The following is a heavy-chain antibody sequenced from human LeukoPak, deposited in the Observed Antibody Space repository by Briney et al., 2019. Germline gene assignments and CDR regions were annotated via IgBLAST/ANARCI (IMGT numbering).Heavy chain of an antibody. J-gene: IGHJ4*02. CDR1: GGSISSGGYY. D-gene: IGHD3-22*01. Sequence: SQTLSLTCTVSGGSISSGGYYWSWIRQHPGKGLEWIEYIYYSGSTYYNPSLKSRVTISVDTSKNQSSLKLSSVTAADTAVYYCARVVYDSSGYYLGVGPLDYWGQGTLVTVSS. CDR2: IYYSGST. CDR3: ARVVYDSSGYYLGVGPLDY. V-gene: IGHV4-31*03.